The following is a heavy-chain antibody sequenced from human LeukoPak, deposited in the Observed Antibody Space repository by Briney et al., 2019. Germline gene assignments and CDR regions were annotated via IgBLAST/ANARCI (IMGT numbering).Heavy chain of an antibody. CDR1: GGSFSGYY. Sequence: SETLSLTCAVYGGSFSGYYWSWIRQPPGKGLEWIGEINHSGSTNYNPSLKSRVTISVDTSKNQFSLKLSSVTAADTAVYYCARHSYDILTGFVDAFDIWGQGTTVTISS. CDR3: ARHSYDILTGFVDAFDI. J-gene: IGHJ3*02. CDR2: INHSGST. V-gene: IGHV4-34*01. D-gene: IGHD3-9*01.